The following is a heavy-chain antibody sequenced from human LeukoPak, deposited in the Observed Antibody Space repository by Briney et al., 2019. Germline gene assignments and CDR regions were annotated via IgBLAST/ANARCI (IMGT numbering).Heavy chain of an antibody. CDR2: IYSGGST. J-gene: IGHJ4*02. CDR3: ASGGDFITTGDSDY. D-gene: IGHD4-11*01. Sequence: GRSLRLSCAASGFTFSSYAMHWVRPAPGKGLEWWSVIYSGGSTYYAVSVKGRFTISKDNSKSTLYLQMNSLRAEDTAVYYCASGGDFITTGDSDYWGQGTLVTVSS. V-gene: IGHV3-53*01. CDR1: GFTFSSYA.